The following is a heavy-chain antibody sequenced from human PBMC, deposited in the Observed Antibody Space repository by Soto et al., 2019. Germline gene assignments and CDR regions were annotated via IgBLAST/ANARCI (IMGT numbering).Heavy chain of an antibody. V-gene: IGHV3-15*01. J-gene: IGHJ4*02. D-gene: IGHD1-20*01. CDR2: IKSKTDGGTT. CDR1: GFTFSNAW. Sequence: LRLSCAASGFTFSNAWMSWVRQAPGKGLEWVGRIKSKTDGGTTDYAAPVKGRFTISRDDSKNTLYLQMNSLKTEDTAVYYCTTDPPGSSWYPVDYWGQGTLVTVSS. CDR3: TTDPPGSSWYPVDY.